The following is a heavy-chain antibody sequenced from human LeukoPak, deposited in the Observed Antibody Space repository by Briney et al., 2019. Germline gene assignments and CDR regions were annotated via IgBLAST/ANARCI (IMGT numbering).Heavy chain of an antibody. J-gene: IGHJ4*02. Sequence: GGSLRLSCAASGFTFSDYYMSWIRQAPGKGLEWVSAISGSGGSTYYADSVKGRFTISRDNSKNTLYLQMNSLRAEDTAVYYCAKDLVGWYNYFDYWGQGTLVTVSS. D-gene: IGHD6-19*01. CDR2: ISGSGGST. V-gene: IGHV3-23*01. CDR3: AKDLVGWYNYFDY. CDR1: GFTFSDYY.